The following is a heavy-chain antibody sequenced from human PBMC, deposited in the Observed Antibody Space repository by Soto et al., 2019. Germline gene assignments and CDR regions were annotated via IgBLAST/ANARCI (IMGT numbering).Heavy chain of an antibody. CDR3: ARVPDSRGYVD. CDR2: VNPDSGGA. V-gene: IGHV1-2*02. D-gene: IGHD3-22*01. Sequence: QVQLVQSGAEVKKPGASVKVSCKASGYTFTGYFIHWVRQAPGQGLEWMGWVNPDSGGANYEQKFQGRVTMTRDTSITTSYMELSRLISDDTAVYYCARVPDSRGYVDWGQGTLVTVSA. CDR1: GYTFTGYF. J-gene: IGHJ4*02.